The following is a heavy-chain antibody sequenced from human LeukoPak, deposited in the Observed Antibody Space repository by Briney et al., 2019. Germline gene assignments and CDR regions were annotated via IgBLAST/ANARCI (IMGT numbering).Heavy chain of an antibody. Sequence: ASVKVSCKASGYSFTSYAMHWVRQAPGQRLEWMGWINAGNGNTKYSQKFQGRVTITRDTSASTAYMELSSLRSEDTALYYCARGQAVAGTSLDYWGQGTLVTVSS. J-gene: IGHJ4*02. D-gene: IGHD6-19*01. CDR2: INAGNGNT. CDR1: GYSFTSYA. CDR3: ARGQAVAGTSLDY. V-gene: IGHV1-3*01.